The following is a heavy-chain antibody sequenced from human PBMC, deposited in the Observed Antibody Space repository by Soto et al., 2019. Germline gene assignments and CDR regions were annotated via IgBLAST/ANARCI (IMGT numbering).Heavy chain of an antibody. CDR1: GYTFTSYY. V-gene: IGHV1-46*03. Sequence: ASVKVSCKASGYTFTSYYMHWVRQAPGQGLEWIGIINPSGGSTSYAQKFQGRVTMARDTSTSTVYMELSSLRSEDTAVYSCARFYYDNATVISYFDYWGQGTLVTVSS. J-gene: IGHJ4*02. CDR3: ARFYYDNATVISYFDY. CDR2: INPSGGST. D-gene: IGHD3-22*01.